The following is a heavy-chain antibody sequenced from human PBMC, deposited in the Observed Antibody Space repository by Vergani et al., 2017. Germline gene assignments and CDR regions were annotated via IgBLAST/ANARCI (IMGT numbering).Heavy chain of an antibody. CDR3: ARVSYGGSAIDY. D-gene: IGHD4-23*01. J-gene: IGHJ4*02. V-gene: IGHV4-34*01. CDR2: INHSGST. Sequence: QVQLQQWGAGLLKPSETLSLTCAVYGGSFSGYYWSWIRQPPGKGLEWIGEINHSGSTNYNPSLKSRVTISVDTSKNQFSLKLSSVTAADTAVYYCARVSYGGSAIDYWGQGTLVTVSS. CDR1: GGSFSGYY.